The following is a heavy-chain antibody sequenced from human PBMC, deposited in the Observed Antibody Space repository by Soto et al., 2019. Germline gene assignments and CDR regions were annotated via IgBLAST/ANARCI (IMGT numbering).Heavy chain of an antibody. D-gene: IGHD5-18*01. CDR2: INTSTGST. Sequence: ASVKVSCKASGYTFTSYYMHWLRQAPGQGLEWLGVINTSTGSTTYAQRFQGRVTMTRDTSMSTVYMELTSLRSEDAAVYYCARRARIGAQLWLPFDLWAQGSLVTVSS. J-gene: IGHJ4*02. V-gene: IGHV1-46*01. CDR1: GYTFTSYY. CDR3: ARRARIGAQLWLPFDL.